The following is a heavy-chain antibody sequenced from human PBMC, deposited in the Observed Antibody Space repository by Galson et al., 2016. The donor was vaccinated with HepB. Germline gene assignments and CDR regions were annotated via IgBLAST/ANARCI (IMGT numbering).Heavy chain of an antibody. CDR2: INYTANT. J-gene: IGHJ4*02. V-gene: IGHV4-39*07. D-gene: IGHD1-7*01. CDR1: GDSISSKSYY. Sequence: SETLSLTCTVSGDSISSKSYYWGWIRQSPGKGLQWIGEINYTANTRYNSSLKSRVTISRDTSNNQFSLKLNSVTAADTAVYYCARGKFELRVSDYWGQGILVTVSS. CDR3: ARGKFELRVSDY.